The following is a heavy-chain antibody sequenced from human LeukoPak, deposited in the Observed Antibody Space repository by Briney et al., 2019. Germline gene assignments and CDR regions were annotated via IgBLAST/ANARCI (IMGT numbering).Heavy chain of an antibody. CDR2: IYHTGST. CDR1: GYSISSGYY. J-gene: IGHJ5*02. D-gene: IGHD4-17*01. V-gene: IGHV4-38-2*02. Sequence: PSETLSLTCTVSGYSISSGYYWGWIRQPPGKGLEWIGNIYHTGSTYYNPSLKSRVTISVDTSKNQFSLKLSSVTAADTAVYYCARVSVTNNWFDPWGQGTLVTVSS. CDR3: ARVSVTNNWFDP.